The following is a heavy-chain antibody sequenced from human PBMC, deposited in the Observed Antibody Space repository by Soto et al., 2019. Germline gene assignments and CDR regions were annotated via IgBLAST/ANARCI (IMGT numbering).Heavy chain of an antibody. D-gene: IGHD3-3*01. Sequence: SETLSLTCTVSGGSISSYYWSWIRQPPGKGLEWIGYIYYSGSTNYNPSLKSRVTISVDTSKNQFSLKLSSVTAADTAVYYCARGQYDFEGKFYYYYYMDVWGKGTTVTVSS. J-gene: IGHJ6*03. CDR1: GGSISSYY. V-gene: IGHV4-59*01. CDR3: ARGQYDFEGKFYYYYYMDV. CDR2: IYYSGST.